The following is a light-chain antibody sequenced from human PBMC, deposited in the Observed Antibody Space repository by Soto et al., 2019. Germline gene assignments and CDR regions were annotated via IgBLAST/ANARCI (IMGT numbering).Light chain of an antibody. CDR2: EVT. Sequence: QSVLTQPPSASGSPGQSVTISCTGTSGDVGAYDYVSWYQQYPGKAPKLLIYEVTKRPLGVPDRFSGSKSGNAASLTVSGLQAEDEADYYCSSYAGSNYPYVFGTGTKVT. J-gene: IGLJ1*01. CDR3: SSYAGSNYPYV. CDR1: SGDVGAYDY. V-gene: IGLV2-8*01.